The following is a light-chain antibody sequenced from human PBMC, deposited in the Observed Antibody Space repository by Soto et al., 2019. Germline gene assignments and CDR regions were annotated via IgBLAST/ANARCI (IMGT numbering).Light chain of an antibody. J-gene: IGKJ1*01. CDR3: QQYNSYSKT. CDR2: DAS. CDR1: QSISSW. V-gene: IGKV1-5*01. Sequence: EIQMNQSPSTLSASVGDRVTITCRASQSISSWLAWYQQKPGKAPKLLIYDASSLESGVPSRFSGSGSGTEFTLTISSLQPDDFATSYCQQYNSYSKTFGQGTKVDSK.